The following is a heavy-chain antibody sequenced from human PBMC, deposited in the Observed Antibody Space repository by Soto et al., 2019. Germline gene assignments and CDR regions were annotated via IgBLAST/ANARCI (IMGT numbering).Heavy chain of an antibody. D-gene: IGHD3-3*01. CDR3: ARGFEPASVSGVTLGDYYYYGMDV. J-gene: IGHJ6*02. V-gene: IGHV3-21*01. Sequence: PGGSLRLSCAASGFTFSSYSMNWVRQAPGKGLEWVSSISSSSSYIYYADSVKGRFTISRDNAKNSLYLQMNSLRAEDTAVYYCARGFEPASVSGVTLGDYYYYGMDVWGQGTKVTVYS. CDR2: ISSSSSYI. CDR1: GFTFSSYS.